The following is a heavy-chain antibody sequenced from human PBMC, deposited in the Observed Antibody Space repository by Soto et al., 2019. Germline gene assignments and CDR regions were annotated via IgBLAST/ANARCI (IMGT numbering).Heavy chain of an antibody. CDR1: GGTFSSYA. CDR2: IIPIFGTA. CDR3: ARDPVGYYDSSGAV. V-gene: IGHV1-69*12. J-gene: IGHJ6*02. Sequence: QVQLVQSGAEVKKPGSSVKVSCKASGGTFSSYAISWVRQAPGQGLEWMGGIIPIFGTANYAQKFQGRVTXXAXEXXSTAYMELSSLRSEDTAVYYCARDPVGYYDSSGAVWGQGTTVTVSS. D-gene: IGHD3-22*01.